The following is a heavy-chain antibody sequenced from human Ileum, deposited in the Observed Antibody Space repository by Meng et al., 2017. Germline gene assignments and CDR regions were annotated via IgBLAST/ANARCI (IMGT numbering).Heavy chain of an antibody. CDR2: VYTSGST. CDR3: ARGMEIVAGRVWFDP. D-gene: IGHD5-12*01. Sequence: SETLSLTCTVSGGSISSGTHYWSWIRQPAGKGLEWIGRVYTSGSTNYNPSLKNRVTISVDTSKNQFSLNLSAVIAADTAVYYCARGMEIVAGRVWFDPWGQGTLVTVSS. CDR1: GGSISSGTHY. J-gene: IGHJ5*02. V-gene: IGHV4-61*02.